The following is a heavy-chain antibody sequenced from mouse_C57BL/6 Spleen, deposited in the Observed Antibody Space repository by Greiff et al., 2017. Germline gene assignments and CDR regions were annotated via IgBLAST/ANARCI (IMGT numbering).Heavy chain of an antibody. CDR1: GYAFSSYW. Sequence: QVQLMESGAELVKPGASVKISCKASGYAFSSYWMNWVKQRPGKGLEWIGQIYPGDGDTNYNGKFKGKATLTADKSSSTAYMQLSSLTSEDSAVYFCARDGLNYYAMDYWGQGTSVTVSS. CDR2: IYPGDGDT. D-gene: IGHD1-2*01. CDR3: ARDGLNYYAMDY. V-gene: IGHV1-80*01. J-gene: IGHJ4*01.